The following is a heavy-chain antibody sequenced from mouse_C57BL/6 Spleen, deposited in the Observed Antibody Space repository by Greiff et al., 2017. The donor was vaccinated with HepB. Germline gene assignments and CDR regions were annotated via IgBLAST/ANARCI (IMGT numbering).Heavy chain of an antibody. V-gene: IGHV1-52*01. CDR1: GYTFTSYW. CDR2: IDPSDSET. Sequence: QVQLQQPGAELVRPGSSVKLSCKTSGYTFTSYWMHWVKQRPIQGLEWIGNIDPSDSETHYNQKFKDKATLIVDKSSSTAYMQLSSLTSEDSAVYYCARWSGYEGFAYWGQGTLVTVSA. CDR3: ARWSGYEGFAY. J-gene: IGHJ3*01. D-gene: IGHD3-2*02.